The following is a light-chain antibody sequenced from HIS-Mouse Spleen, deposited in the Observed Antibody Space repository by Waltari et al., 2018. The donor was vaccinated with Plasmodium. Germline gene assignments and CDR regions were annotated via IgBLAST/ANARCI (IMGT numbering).Light chain of an antibody. V-gene: IGLV3-1*01. Sequence: SYELTQPPSVSVSPGQTASITCSGDQLGDKYACWYQQKPGQSPVLVIHQDSKRPSGIPERFSGSNSGNTATLTISGTQAMDEADYYCQAWDSSVVFGGGTKLTVL. J-gene: IGLJ2*01. CDR3: QAWDSSVV. CDR2: QDS. CDR1: QLGDKY.